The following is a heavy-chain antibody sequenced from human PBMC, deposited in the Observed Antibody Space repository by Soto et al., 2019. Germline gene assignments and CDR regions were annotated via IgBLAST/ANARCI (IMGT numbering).Heavy chain of an antibody. CDR3: ASREQLARDYYYGMDV. V-gene: IGHV4-39*01. Sequence: PPETLSVTCTFSVGSISISSYYWGWIRQPPGKGLEWIGSIYYSGSTYYNPSLKSRVTIPVDTSKNQFSLKLSSVTAADTAVYYCASREQLARDYYYGMDVRGQGTTVTVSS. D-gene: IGHD6-6*01. CDR2: IYYSGST. CDR1: VGSISISSYY. J-gene: IGHJ6*02.